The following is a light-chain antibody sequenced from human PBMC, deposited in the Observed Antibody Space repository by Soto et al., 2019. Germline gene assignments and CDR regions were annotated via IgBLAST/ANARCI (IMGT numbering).Light chain of an antibody. Sequence: EIVMTQSPATLSVSPGERATISCRASQSVTNNLAWYQQKPGQAPRLLIFGASTRATGIPARFSGSGSETEFTLTISSLQSEDFAIYYCQQYNDWPRTFGQGTKLEIK. CDR1: QSVTNN. V-gene: IGKV3-15*01. CDR3: QQYNDWPRT. CDR2: GAS. J-gene: IGKJ2*01.